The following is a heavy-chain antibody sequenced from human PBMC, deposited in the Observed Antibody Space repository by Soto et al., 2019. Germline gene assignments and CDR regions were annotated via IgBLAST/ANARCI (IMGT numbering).Heavy chain of an antibody. CDR1: GYTFTGYY. J-gene: IGHJ4*02. CDR2: INPNSGGT. Sequence: ASVKVSCKASGYTFTGYYMHWVRQAPGQGLEWMGWINPNSGGTNYAQKFQGRVTMTRDTSTSTVYMELSSLRSEDTAVYYCARAYCSGGSCYSMVDPHYFDYWGQGTLVTVSS. V-gene: IGHV1-2*02. D-gene: IGHD2-15*01. CDR3: ARAYCSGGSCYSMVDPHYFDY.